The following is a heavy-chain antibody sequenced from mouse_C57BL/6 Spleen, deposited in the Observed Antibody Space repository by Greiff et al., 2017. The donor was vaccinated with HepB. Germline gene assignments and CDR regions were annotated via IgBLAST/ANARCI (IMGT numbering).Heavy chain of an antibody. CDR2: ISSGGDYI. J-gene: IGHJ4*01. D-gene: IGHD1-1*01. V-gene: IGHV5-9-1*02. CDR3: TRERYGSGMRAMDY. Sequence: EVKVVESGEGLVKPGGSLKLSCAASGFTFSSYAMSWVRQTPEKRLEWVAYISSGGDYIYYADTVKGRFTISRDNARNTLYLQMSSLKSEDTAMYYCTRERYGSGMRAMDYWGQGTSVTVSS. CDR1: GFTFSSYA.